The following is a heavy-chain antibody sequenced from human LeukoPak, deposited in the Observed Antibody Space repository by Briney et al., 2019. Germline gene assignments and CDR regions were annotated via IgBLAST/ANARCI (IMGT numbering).Heavy chain of an antibody. V-gene: IGHV4-30-2*01. D-gene: IGHD3-22*01. Sequence: SETLSLTCAVSGGSISSGGYSWSWIRQPPGKGLEWIGYIYHSGSTYYNPSLKSRVTISVDRSKNQFSLKLSSVTAADTAVYYCARGRGSYDSSGYYFDYWGQGILVTVSS. CDR2: IYHSGST. J-gene: IGHJ4*02. CDR1: GGSISSGGYS. CDR3: ARGRGSYDSSGYYFDY.